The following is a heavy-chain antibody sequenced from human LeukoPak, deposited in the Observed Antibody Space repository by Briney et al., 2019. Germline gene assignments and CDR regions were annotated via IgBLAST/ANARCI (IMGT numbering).Heavy chain of an antibody. CDR1: GFTFSSYA. CDR2: ISGSGGST. V-gene: IGHV3-23*01. CDR3: AKDTSDPLPYYYYMDV. Sequence: GGSLRLSXAASGFTFSSYAMSWVRQAPGKGLEWVSAISGSGGSTYYADSVKGRFTISRDNSKNTLYLQMNSLRAEDTAVYYCAKDTSDPLPYYYYMDVWGKGTTVTVSS. J-gene: IGHJ6*03.